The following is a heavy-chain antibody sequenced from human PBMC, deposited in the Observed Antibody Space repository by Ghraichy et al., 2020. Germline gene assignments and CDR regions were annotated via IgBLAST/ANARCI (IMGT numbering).Heavy chain of an antibody. Sequence: SETLSLTCTVSGGSISSGGYYWSWIRQHPGKGLEWIGYIYYSGSTYYNPSLKSRVTISVDTSKNQFSLKLSSVTAADTAVYYCARTYYYGSGSYNNGFDPWGQGTLVTVSS. CDR2: IYYSGST. D-gene: IGHD3-10*01. V-gene: IGHV4-31*03. CDR1: GGSISSGGYY. J-gene: IGHJ5*02. CDR3: ARTYYYGSGSYNNGFDP.